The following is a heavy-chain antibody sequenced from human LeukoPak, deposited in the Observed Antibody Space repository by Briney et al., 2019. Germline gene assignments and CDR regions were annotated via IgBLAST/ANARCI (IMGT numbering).Heavy chain of an antibody. J-gene: IGHJ6*02. D-gene: IGHD3-10*01. Sequence: GESLKISCKGSGYSFRNRWIGWVRQMPGKGLEWMGIIYPDDSDTIYSPSFEGQVTISADKPISTAYLQWSSLKASDTAMYYCARAAYGSGSSYNYYGMDVWGQGATVSVSS. V-gene: IGHV5-51*04. CDR2: IYPDDSDT. CDR1: GYSFRNRW. CDR3: ARAAYGSGSSYNYYGMDV.